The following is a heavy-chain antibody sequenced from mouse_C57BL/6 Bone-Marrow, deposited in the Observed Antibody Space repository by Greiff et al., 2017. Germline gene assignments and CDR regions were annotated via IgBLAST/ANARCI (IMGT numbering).Heavy chain of an antibody. CDR2: INPGSGGT. D-gene: IGHD3-2*02. J-gene: IGHJ3*01. Sequence: VQLQQSGAELVRPGTSVKVSCKASGYAFTNYLIEWVKQRPGQGLEWIGVINPGSGGTNYNEKFKGKATLTADKSSSTAYMQLSSLTSEDSAVYFCARSVRGWFADWGQGTLVTVSA. CDR3: ARSVRGWFAD. CDR1: GYAFTNYL. V-gene: IGHV1-54*01.